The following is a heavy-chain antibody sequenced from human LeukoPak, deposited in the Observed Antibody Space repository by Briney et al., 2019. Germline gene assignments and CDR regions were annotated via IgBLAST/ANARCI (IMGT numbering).Heavy chain of an antibody. V-gene: IGHV3-48*01. CDR2: ISYSSSTI. J-gene: IGHJ4*02. D-gene: IGHD4-17*01. CDR3: ARDRLHYGEYEKTFDY. CDR1: GFTFGDYA. Sequence: GGSLRLSCTASGFTFGDYAMSWVRQAPGKGLEWVSYISYSSSTIYYADSVKGRFTISRDNGKNSLYLQMNSLRAEDTAVYYCARDRLHYGEYEKTFDYWGQGTLATVSS.